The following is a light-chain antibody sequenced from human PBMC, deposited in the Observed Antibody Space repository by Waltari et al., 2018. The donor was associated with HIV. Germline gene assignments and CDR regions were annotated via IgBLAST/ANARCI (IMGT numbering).Light chain of an antibody. CDR2: AAS. CDR1: KSISTY. CDR3: QQSYSIPLT. Sequence: DIVMTQSPSSLSASVGCRVTITCRASKSISTYLNWYQQKPGKAPQLLIYAASNLQSGVPSRFSGSGSRTEFTLTISSLQREDFATYYCQQSYSIPLTFGGGTKVEIK. V-gene: IGKV1-39*01. J-gene: IGKJ4*01.